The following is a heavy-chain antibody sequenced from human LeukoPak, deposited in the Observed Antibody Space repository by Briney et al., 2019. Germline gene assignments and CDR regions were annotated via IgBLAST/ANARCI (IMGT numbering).Heavy chain of an antibody. CDR2: ISYDGSNK. CDR3: ARAPYHQWLGGGMDV. V-gene: IGHV3-30*03. J-gene: IGHJ6*02. CDR1: GFTFSSYG. D-gene: IGHD6-19*01. Sequence: GGSLRLSCAASGFTFSSYGMHWVRQAPGKGLEWVAVISYDGSNKYYADSVKGRFTISRDNSKNTLYLQMNSLRAEDTAVYYCARAPYHQWLGGGMDVWGQGTTVTVSS.